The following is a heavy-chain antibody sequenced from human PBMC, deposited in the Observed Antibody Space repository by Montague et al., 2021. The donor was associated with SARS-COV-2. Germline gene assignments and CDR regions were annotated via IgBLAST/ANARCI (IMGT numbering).Heavy chain of an antibody. CDR3: AREGEGYSSSWWIDY. CDR2: IYYSGST. Sequence: SETLSLTCTDSGGSISSYYWSWIRQPPGKGLEWIGYIYYSGSTNYNPSLKSRVTISVDTSKNQFSLKLSSVTAADTAVYYCAREGEGYSSSWWIDYWGQGTLVTVSS. J-gene: IGHJ4*02. D-gene: IGHD6-13*01. CDR1: GGSISSYY. V-gene: IGHV4-59*01.